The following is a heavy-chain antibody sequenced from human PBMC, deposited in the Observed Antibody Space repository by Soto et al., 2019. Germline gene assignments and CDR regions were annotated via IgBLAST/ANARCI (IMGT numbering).Heavy chain of an antibody. D-gene: IGHD2-8*01. CDR1: GFTFSSYA. CDR3: AKLGFVLMELYYFHQ. Sequence: EVQLLESGGGLVQPGGSLRLSCTASGFTFSSYAKSWVRQAPGKELEWVSTISGNSGKTNYAESVKGRFSISRDNSKNTVHLQLDSLRAADTAVYFCAKLGFVLMELYYFHQWGHGTLVTVSS. CDR2: ISGNSGKT. J-gene: IGHJ4*01. V-gene: IGHV3-23*01.